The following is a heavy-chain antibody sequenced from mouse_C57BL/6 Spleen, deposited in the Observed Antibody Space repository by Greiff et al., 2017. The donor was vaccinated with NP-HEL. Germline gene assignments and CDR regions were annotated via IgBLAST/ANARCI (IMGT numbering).Heavy chain of an antibody. CDR2: IHPNSGST. CDR1: GYTFTSYW. D-gene: IGHD1-1*01. Sequence: QVQLKQPGAELVKPGASVKLSCTASGYTFTSYWMHWVKQRPGQGLEWIGMIHPNSGSTNYNEKFKSKATLTVDKSSSTAYMQLSSLTSEDSAVYYCARALYYGSSYYAMDYWGQGTSVTVSS. CDR3: ARALYYGSSYYAMDY. V-gene: IGHV1-64*01. J-gene: IGHJ4*01.